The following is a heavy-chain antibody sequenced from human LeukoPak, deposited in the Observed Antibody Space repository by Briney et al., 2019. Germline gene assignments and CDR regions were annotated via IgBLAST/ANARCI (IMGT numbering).Heavy chain of an antibody. D-gene: IGHD3-3*01. V-gene: IGHV4-31*03. J-gene: IGHJ4*02. CDR1: GGSISSGGYY. CDR2: IYYSGST. CDR3: ARGSYDFWSGYSIDY. Sequence: PSETLSLTCTVSGGSISSGGYYWSWIRQHPGKGLEWTGYIYYSGSTYYNPSLKSRVTISVDTSKNQFSLKLSSVTAADTAVYYCARGSYDFWSGYSIDYWGQGTLVTVSS.